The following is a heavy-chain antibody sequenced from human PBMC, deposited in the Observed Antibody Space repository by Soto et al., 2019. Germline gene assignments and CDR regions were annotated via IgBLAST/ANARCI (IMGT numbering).Heavy chain of an antibody. CDR1: GFTFNNAR. Sequence: EVQLVESGGALGEPGGSLRLSCAASGFTFNNARMSWVRQAPGQGLDWVGRIDGGKTDFAAPVEGRFTLSRDDSRNTLFLQMKSLKTEETGVYYWSSTATAKVPTLSYWGQGTLVTVSS. CDR2: IDGGKT. CDR3: SSTATAKVPTLSY. J-gene: IGHJ4*02. V-gene: IGHV3-15*02. D-gene: IGHD2-21*02.